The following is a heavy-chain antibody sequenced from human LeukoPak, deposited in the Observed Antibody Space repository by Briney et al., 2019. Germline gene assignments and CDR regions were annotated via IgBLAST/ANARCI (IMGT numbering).Heavy chain of an antibody. CDR2: IYYSGST. Sequence: SETLSLTCTVSGGSISSSNYYWGWIRQPPGKGLEWIGSIYYSGSTNYNPSLKSRVTISVDTSKNQFSLKLSSVTAADTAVYYCARAVGGPYYYYGMDVWGQGTTVTVSS. CDR3: ARAVGGPYYYYGMDV. J-gene: IGHJ6*02. V-gene: IGHV4-39*07. CDR1: GGSISSSNYY. D-gene: IGHD2-15*01.